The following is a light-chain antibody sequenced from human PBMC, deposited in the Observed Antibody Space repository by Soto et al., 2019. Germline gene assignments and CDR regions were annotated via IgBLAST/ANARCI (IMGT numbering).Light chain of an antibody. CDR2: GNT. V-gene: IGLV1-44*01. CDR3: AAWDDSLNGWV. Sequence: QSVLTQPPSASGAPGQRVTISCSGSSSNIGTDTVNWYQHLPGTAPKLLIYGNTQRPSGVPDRFSGSKSATSASLAISGLQSEDEADYDCAAWDDSLNGWVFGGGTKVTVL. CDR1: SSNIGTDT. J-gene: IGLJ3*02.